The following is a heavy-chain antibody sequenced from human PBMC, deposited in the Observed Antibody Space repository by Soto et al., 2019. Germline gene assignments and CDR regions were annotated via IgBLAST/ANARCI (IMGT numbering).Heavy chain of an antibody. CDR3: ARHSSSWPIFDY. V-gene: IGHV4-59*08. CDR1: GGSIGNSX. J-gene: IGHJ4*02. D-gene: IGHD6-13*01. CDR2: IYYSGSS. Sequence: QVQLQESGPGLVKPSETLSLTCTVSGGSIGNSXXXXXXXXXXXGLEWIGYIYYSGSSNYNPSLKSRVSISVDTSKNQFSLKLSSVTAADTAVYYCARHSSSWPIFDYWGQGTLVIVSS.